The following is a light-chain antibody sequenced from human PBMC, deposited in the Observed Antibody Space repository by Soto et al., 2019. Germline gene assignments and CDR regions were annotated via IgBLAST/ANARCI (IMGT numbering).Light chain of an antibody. CDR3: SSYTSDWGV. CDR1: SXDVGGYDF. CDR2: EVR. Sequence: QSALTQPASVSGSLGQSITISCTGTSXDVGGYDFVSWYQHHPGKAPKLISYEVRTRPSGVSDRFSGSKSGNTASLTISGLQAEDEADYYCSSYTSDWGVFGTGTEVTVL. J-gene: IGLJ1*01. V-gene: IGLV2-14*01.